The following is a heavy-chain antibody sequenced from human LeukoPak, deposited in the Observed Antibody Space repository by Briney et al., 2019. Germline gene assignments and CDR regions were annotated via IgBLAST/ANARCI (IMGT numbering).Heavy chain of an antibody. Sequence: SVKVSCKASGGTFSSYAISWVRQAPGQGLEWMGGIIPIFGTANYAQKFQGRVTITADESTSTAYIELSSLRSEDTAVYYCASHYGDHYYFDYWGQGTLVTVSS. J-gene: IGHJ4*02. CDR3: ASHYGDHYYFDY. V-gene: IGHV1-69*13. D-gene: IGHD4-17*01. CDR2: IIPIFGTA. CDR1: GGTFSSYA.